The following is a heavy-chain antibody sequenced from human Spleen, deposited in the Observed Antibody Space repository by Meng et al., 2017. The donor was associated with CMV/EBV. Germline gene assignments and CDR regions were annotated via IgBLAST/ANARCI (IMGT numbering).Heavy chain of an antibody. CDR1: GGTFGTYG. J-gene: IGHJ4*02. V-gene: IGHV1-69*05. Sequence: SVKVSCKTSGGTFGTYGISWVRQAPGQGLEWMGGIIPVFGTANYAQKFQGRVTITTDESASTAYMELSSLRSEDTAVYYCARDRRYSSNWFVPFDYWGQGTLVTVSS. D-gene: IGHD6-13*01. CDR2: IIPVFGTA. CDR3: ARDRRYSSNWFVPFDY.